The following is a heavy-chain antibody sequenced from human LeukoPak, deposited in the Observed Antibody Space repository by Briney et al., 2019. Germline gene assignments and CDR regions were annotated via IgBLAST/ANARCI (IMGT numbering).Heavy chain of an antibody. Sequence: PAETLSLPCTVSCGSISIYYWSCVRQSPGKGLEWIGYIYYSGNTNYNPSLKSRITISVDTSKNQFSLKLRSVTGADTAVYYCARGRAVDCWGQGTLVTVSP. CDR1: CGSISIYY. CDR3: ARGRAVDC. J-gene: IGHJ4*02. CDR2: IYYSGNT. D-gene: IGHD6-19*01. V-gene: IGHV4-59*01.